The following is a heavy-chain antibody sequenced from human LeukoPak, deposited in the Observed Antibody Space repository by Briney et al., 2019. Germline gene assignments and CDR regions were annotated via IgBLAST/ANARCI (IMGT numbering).Heavy chain of an antibody. D-gene: IGHD4-17*01. J-gene: IGHJ5*02. CDR1: GFTFSNYG. Sequence: PGGSLRLSCAASGFTFSNYGMHWVRQAPGKGLEWVAVISYDGIIKYYADSVKGRFTISRDNSKNTLYVQMNSLRAEDTAVYYCAKHSNDYGDSRRVGWFDPWGQGTLVTVSS. CDR3: AKHSNDYGDSRRVGWFDP. CDR2: ISYDGIIK. V-gene: IGHV3-30*18.